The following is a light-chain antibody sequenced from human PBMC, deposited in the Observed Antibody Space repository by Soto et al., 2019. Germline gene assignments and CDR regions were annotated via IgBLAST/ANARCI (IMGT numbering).Light chain of an antibody. CDR2: KGS. CDR1: SSDVGAYNS. V-gene: IGLV2-14*02. Sequence: QSVLAQPASVSGSPGQSITISCTGTSSDVGAYNSVSWYQQHPHKAPQVIIYKGSQRPSGVSNRFSGSTSGNAASLTISGLQAEDEADYFCCSYTSSSTYVFGTGTKVTV. J-gene: IGLJ1*01. CDR3: CSYTSSSTYV.